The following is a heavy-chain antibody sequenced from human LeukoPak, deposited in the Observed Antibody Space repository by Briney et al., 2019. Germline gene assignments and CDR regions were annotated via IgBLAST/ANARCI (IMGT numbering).Heavy chain of an antibody. D-gene: IGHD6-13*01. J-gene: IGHJ6*02. CDR1: GGTFSSYA. CDR3: ARTQQPTGYYYYGMDV. V-gene: IGHV1-69*04. Sequence: SVKVSCKASGGTFSSYAISWVRQAPGQGLEWMGRIIPILGIANYAQKFQGRVTITADKSTSTAYMELSSLRSEDTAVYYCARTQQPTGYYYYGMDVWGQGTTVTVSS. CDR2: IIPILGIA.